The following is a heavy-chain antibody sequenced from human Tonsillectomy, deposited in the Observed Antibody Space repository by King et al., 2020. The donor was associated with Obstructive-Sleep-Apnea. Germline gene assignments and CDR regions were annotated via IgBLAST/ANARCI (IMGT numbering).Heavy chain of an antibody. CDR2: ISYDGSDK. CDR3: ARDRSTGRRLFDS. J-gene: IGHJ4*02. CDR1: GFIFSSYA. V-gene: IGHV3-30*04. Sequence: QVQLVESGGGVVQPGRSLRLSCAASGFIFSSYAMHWVRQAPGKGLEWVALISYDGSDKYYADSVKGRFSISRDNSKNTVYLQMNSLRVEDTAVYYCARDRSTGRRLFDSWGQGTLVTVSS. D-gene: IGHD1-1*01.